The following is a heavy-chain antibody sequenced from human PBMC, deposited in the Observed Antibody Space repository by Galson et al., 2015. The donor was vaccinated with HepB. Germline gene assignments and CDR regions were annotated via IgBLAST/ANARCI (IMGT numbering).Heavy chain of an antibody. J-gene: IGHJ6*02. CDR2: INPNSGGT. CDR3: ARVIWTPEYYYYGMDV. Sequence: SVKVSCKASGYTFTGYYMHWVRQAPGQGLEWMGRINPNSGGTNYAQKFQGRVTMTRDTSISTAYMELSRLRSDDTAVYYCARVIWTPEYYYYGMDVWGQGTTVTVSS. V-gene: IGHV1-2*06. D-gene: IGHD3/OR15-3a*01. CDR1: GYTFTGYY.